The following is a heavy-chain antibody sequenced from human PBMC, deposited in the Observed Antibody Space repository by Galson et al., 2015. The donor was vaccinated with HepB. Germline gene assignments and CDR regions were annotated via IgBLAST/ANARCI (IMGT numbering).Heavy chain of an antibody. CDR3: ARIPVSDYGSGIYYLAYYYYGIDV. J-gene: IGHJ6*02. Sequence: SLRLSCAASGFTFSSYSMNWVRQAPGKGLEWVSSISSSSSYIYYADSVKGRFTISRDNAKNSLYLQMNSLRAEDTAVYYCARIPVSDYGSGIYYLAYYYYGIDVWGQGTTVTVSS. V-gene: IGHV3-21*01. CDR1: GFTFSSYS. D-gene: IGHD3-10*01. CDR2: ISSSSSYI.